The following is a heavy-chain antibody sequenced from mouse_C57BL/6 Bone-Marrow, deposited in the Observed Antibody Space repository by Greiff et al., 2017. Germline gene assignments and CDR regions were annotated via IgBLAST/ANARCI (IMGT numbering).Heavy chain of an antibody. Sequence: EVQGVESGGGLVKPGGSLKLSCAASGFTFSDYGMHWVRQAPEKGLEWVAYISSGSSTIYYAVTVTGRFTISRDNAKNTLFLQMTSLRSEDTDMEFCAWVNYNYEGAWFAYWGQGTLVTVSA. CDR2: ISSGSSTI. V-gene: IGHV5-17*01. CDR3: AWVNYNYEGAWFAY. D-gene: IGHD2-12*01. CDR1: GFTFSDYG. J-gene: IGHJ3*01.